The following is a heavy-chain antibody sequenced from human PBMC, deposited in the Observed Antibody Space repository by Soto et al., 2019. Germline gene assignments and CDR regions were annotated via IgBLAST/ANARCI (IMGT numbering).Heavy chain of an antibody. CDR2: MHHSGST. V-gene: IGHV4-4*02. CDR1: NGSLNAGNW. D-gene: IGHD3-22*01. Sequence: QVQLQESGPGLVKPSGTLSLTCAISNGSLNAGNWWTWLRQSPRTGLQWIGEMHHSGSTNYNPSLQPRVTISMDKSKNQFSLSLTSVTAADSALYYCAQSLVYIDSYERSAYAVHSWGQGAPVTVSS. CDR3: AQSLVYIDSYERSAYAVHS. J-gene: IGHJ4*02.